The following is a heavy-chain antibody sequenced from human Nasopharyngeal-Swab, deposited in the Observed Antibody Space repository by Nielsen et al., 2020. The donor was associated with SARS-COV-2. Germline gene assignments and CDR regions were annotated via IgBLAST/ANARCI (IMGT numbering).Heavy chain of an antibody. CDR3: ALLEVGHMTTVTNFDY. V-gene: IGHV3-30*03. D-gene: IGHD4-11*01. CDR1: GFTFSSYG. CDR2: ISYDGSNK. J-gene: IGHJ4*02. Sequence: GESLKISCAASGFTFSSYGMHWVRQAPGKGLEWVAVISYDGSNKYYADSLKGRFTISRVNSKNTLYLQMNSLRAEDTAVYYCALLEVGHMTTVTNFDYWGQGTLVTVSS.